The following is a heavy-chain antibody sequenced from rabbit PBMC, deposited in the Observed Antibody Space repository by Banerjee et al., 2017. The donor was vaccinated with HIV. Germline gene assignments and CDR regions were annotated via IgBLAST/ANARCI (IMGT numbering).Heavy chain of an antibody. Sequence: QEQLEESGGDLVKPEGSLTLTCTASGFSFSSNAMCWVRQAPGKGLELIACIGTSSGITWYASWVNGRFTISRSTSLDTVDLKMTSLTAADTATYLCARDLAGVIGWNFDLWGQGTLVTVS. CDR1: GFSFSSNA. V-gene: IGHV1S43*01. CDR3: ARDLAGVIGWNFDL. D-gene: IGHD4-1*01. J-gene: IGHJ4*01. CDR2: IGTSSGIT.